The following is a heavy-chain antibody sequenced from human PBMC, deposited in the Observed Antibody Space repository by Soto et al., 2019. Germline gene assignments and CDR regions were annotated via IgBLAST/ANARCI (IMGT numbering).Heavy chain of an antibody. Sequence: GSLRLSCAASGFTFSDYYMSWIRQAPGKGLEWVSYISSSGSTIYYADSVKGRFTISRDNAKNSLYLQMNSLRAEDTAVYYCARDRVGTSHYYYYMDVWGKGTTVTVSS. CDR1: GFTFSDYY. CDR3: ARDRVGTSHYYYYMDV. J-gene: IGHJ6*03. CDR2: ISSSGSTI. D-gene: IGHD1-1*01. V-gene: IGHV3-11*01.